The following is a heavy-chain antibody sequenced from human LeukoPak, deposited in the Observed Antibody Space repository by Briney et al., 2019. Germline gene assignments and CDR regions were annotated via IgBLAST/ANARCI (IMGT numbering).Heavy chain of an antibody. Sequence: SETLSLTCTVSGVSISNFYWGWIRQPPGKGLEWIGYIYYTGSTRYNPSLKSRFTISVDASKNQFSLKLTSVTAADTAVYYCTRERVYSSSWLDWGQGTLVTVSS. CDR3: TRERVYSSSWLD. V-gene: IGHV4-59*01. D-gene: IGHD6-13*01. CDR2: IYYTGST. J-gene: IGHJ4*02. CDR1: GVSISNFY.